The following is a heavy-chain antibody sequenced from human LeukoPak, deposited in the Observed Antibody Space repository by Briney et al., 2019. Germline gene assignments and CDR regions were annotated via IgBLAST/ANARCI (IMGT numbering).Heavy chain of an antibody. CDR3: ARDPRGPDPWGVVPAYFDY. J-gene: IGHJ4*02. V-gene: IGHV1-69*13. CDR1: GYTFTSYA. D-gene: IGHD2-2*01. Sequence: ASVKVSCKASGYTFTSYAISWVRQAPGQGLEWMGGIIPIFGTANYAQKFQGRVTITADESTSTAYMELSSLRSEDTAVYYCARDPRGPDPWGVVPAYFDYWGQGTLVTVSS. CDR2: IIPIFGTA.